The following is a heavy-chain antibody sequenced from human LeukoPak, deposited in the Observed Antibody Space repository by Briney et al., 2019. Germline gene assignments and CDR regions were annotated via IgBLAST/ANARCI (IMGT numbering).Heavy chain of an antibody. CDR3: ARSDTAMVGFYFDY. CDR1: GYTFVSYG. CDR2: ISVYNGDT. J-gene: IGHJ4*02. Sequence: GASVKVSCKASGYTFVSYGITWVRQAPGQGLEWMGWISVYNGDTKYAQNLQGRVTLTTDTSTSTAYMELSRLRSDDTAVYYCARSDTAMVGFYFDYWGQGTLVTVSS. V-gene: IGHV1-18*04. D-gene: IGHD5-18*01.